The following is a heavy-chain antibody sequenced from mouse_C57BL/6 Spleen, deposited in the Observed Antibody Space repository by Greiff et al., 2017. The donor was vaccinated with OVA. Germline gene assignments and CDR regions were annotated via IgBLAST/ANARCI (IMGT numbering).Heavy chain of an antibody. V-gene: IGHV1-81*01. CDR2: IYPRSGNT. D-gene: IGHD2-4*01. CDR1: GYTFTSYG. CDR3: ARERAYDYDGGYYFDY. J-gene: IGHJ2*01. Sequence: VQGVESGAELARPGASVKLSCKASGYTFTSYGISWVKQSTGQGLEWIGEIYPRSGNTYYNEKFKGKATLTADKSSSTAYMELRSLTSEDSAVYFCARERAYDYDGGYYFDYWGQGTTLTVSS.